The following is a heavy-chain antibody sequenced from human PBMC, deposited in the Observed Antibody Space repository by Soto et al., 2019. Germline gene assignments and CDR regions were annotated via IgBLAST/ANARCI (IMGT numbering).Heavy chain of an antibody. V-gene: IGHV3-30-3*01. J-gene: IGHJ4*02. Sequence: QVQLVESGGGVVQPGRSLRLSCAASGFTFSSYAMHWVRQAPGKGLEWVAVISYDGSNKYYADSVKGRFTISIDNSKNTLYLQMNSLRAEDTAVYYCASLPYNWNWGIFDYWGQGTLVTVSS. D-gene: IGHD1-7*01. CDR2: ISYDGSNK. CDR1: GFTFSSYA. CDR3: ASLPYNWNWGIFDY.